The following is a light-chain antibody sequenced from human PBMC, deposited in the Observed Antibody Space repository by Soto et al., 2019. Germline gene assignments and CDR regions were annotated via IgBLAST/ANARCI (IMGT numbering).Light chain of an antibody. CDR1: QSVSAGF. CDR2: GAS. CDR3: QQYGTSYT. V-gene: IGKV3-20*01. Sequence: EIVLTQSPGTLSLSLGERATLSCRASQSVSAGFLAWYQQKPGQAPRLLIYGASNRATGIPDRFSGSGSGTDFTLIISRMEPDDFAVYYCQQYGTSYTFGQGTQLEIK. J-gene: IGKJ2*01.